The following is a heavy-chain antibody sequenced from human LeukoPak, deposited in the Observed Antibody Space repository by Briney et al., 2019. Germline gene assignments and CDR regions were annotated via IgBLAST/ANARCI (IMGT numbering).Heavy chain of an antibody. Sequence: PGGSLRLSCAASGFIFNSHSMNWVRQAPGKGLEWVANIKQDGNEKYYADSVKGRFTISRDNGKNSLDLQMNSLRADDTAVYYCARDTLGEGEDANYAVYYFDYWGQGTVVTVSS. D-gene: IGHD4/OR15-4a*01. CDR2: IKQDGNEK. CDR1: GFIFNSHS. J-gene: IGHJ4*02. CDR3: ARDTLGEGEDANYAVYYFDY. V-gene: IGHV3-7*01.